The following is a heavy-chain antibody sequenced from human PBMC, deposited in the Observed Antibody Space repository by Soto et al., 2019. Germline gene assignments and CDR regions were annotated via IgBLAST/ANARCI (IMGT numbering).Heavy chain of an antibody. CDR3: TTDKLALEGEYYYYYYMDV. Sequence: GGSLRLSCAASGFTFSNAWMSWVRQAPGKGLEWVGRIKSKTDGGTTDYAAPVKGRFTISRDDSKNTLYLQMNSLKTEDTAVYYCTTDKLALEGEYYYYYYMDVWGKGTTVTVSS. V-gene: IGHV3-15*01. D-gene: IGHD3-3*01. CDR1: GFTFSNAW. J-gene: IGHJ6*03. CDR2: IKSKTDGGTT.